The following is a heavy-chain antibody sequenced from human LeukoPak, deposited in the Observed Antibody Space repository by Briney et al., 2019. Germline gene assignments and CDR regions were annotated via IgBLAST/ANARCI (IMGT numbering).Heavy chain of an antibody. D-gene: IGHD1-7*01. Sequence: SETVSLTCTVSGGSISSSSYYWGWIRQPPGKGLEWIGSIYYSGSTYYNPSLKSRVTISVDTSKNQFSLKLSSVTAADTAVYYCARHHGAAGTTPWFDPWGQGTLVTVSS. CDR1: GGSISSSSYY. V-gene: IGHV4-39*01. CDR2: IYYSGST. J-gene: IGHJ5*02. CDR3: ARHHGAAGTTPWFDP.